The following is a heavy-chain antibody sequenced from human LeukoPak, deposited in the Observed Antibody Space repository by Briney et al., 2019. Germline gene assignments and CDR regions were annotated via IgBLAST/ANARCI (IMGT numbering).Heavy chain of an antibody. Sequence: GGSLTLSCAASGFTFSSYGMHWVRQAPGKVLEWVAVIWYDGSNEYYADSVKGRFTISRDNSKNTLYLQMNSLRAEDTAVYYCARDAGYCSGGSCYPGQFDYWGQGTLVTVSS. D-gene: IGHD2-15*01. CDR1: GFTFSSYG. J-gene: IGHJ4*02. CDR2: IWYDGSNE. CDR3: ARDAGYCSGGSCYPGQFDY. V-gene: IGHV3-33*01.